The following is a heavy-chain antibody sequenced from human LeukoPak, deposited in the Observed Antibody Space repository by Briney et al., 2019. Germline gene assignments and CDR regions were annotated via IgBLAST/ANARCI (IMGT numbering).Heavy chain of an antibody. Sequence: ASVKVSCKASGYTFTSYDINWVRQATGQGLEWMGWMNPNSGNTGYAQKFQGRVTITRNTSISTAYMELSSLRSEDTAVYYCARGRPMIVVVITRRGPRTHDAFDIWGQGTMVTVSS. V-gene: IGHV1-8*03. D-gene: IGHD3-22*01. CDR2: MNPNSGNT. CDR3: ARGRPMIVVVITRRGPRTHDAFDI. CDR1: GYTFTSYD. J-gene: IGHJ3*02.